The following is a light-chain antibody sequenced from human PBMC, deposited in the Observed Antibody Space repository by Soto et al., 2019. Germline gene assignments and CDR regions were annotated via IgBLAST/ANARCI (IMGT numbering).Light chain of an antibody. J-gene: IGLJ2*01. CDR1: SGYSNNK. Sequence: QAVVTQPRSASASLGATVTLTCTLSSGYSNNKVDWYLQRPGKGPRFVMRVGPGGVMGAKGDGIPDRFSVLASGLNRYLTIKNIQEEDEGDYHCGADHGSGRDFGVVFGGGTKVTVL. V-gene: IGLV9-49*01. CDR3: GADHGSGRDFGVV. CDR2: VGPGGVMG.